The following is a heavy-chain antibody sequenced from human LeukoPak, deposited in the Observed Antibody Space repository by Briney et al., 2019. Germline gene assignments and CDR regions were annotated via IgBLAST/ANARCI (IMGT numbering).Heavy chain of an antibody. CDR2: MSGSAGNT. CDR3: AKDRPADHVLPKYYFDY. V-gene: IGHV3-23*01. J-gene: IGHJ4*02. CDR1: GFTFSSYA. Sequence: PGGSLRLSCAASGFTFSSYAMSWVRQAPGKGLEWVSGMSGSAGNTYYADSVKGRFTISRDNSKNTLYLQMNSLRAEDTAVYYCAKDRPADHVLPKYYFDYWGQGSLVTVSS. D-gene: IGHD2-8*02.